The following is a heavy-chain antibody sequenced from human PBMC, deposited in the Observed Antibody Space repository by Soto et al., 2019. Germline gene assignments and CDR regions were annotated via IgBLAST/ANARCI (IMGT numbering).Heavy chain of an antibody. Sequence: EVQLLESGGGLVQPGGSLRLSCAASGFTFSSHVMNWVRQAPGKGLEWVAAISGGGGTTYYGDSVEGRFTMSRDNSKNTLYLRMNSLRAEDTAVYYCARGPRAPPPHDYGMDVWGQGTTVTVSS. CDR2: ISGGGGTT. J-gene: IGHJ6*02. CDR1: GFTFSSHV. CDR3: ARGPRAPPPHDYGMDV. V-gene: IGHV3-23*01.